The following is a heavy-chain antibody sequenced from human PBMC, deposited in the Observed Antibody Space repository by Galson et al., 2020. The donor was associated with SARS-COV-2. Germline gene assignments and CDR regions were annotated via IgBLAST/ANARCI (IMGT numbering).Heavy chain of an antibody. CDR1: GFTFSSYS. CDR3: ARERTSFMSILGVVIHWALDY. V-gene: IGHV3-48*04. Sequence: GGSLRLSCAASGFTFSSYSMNWVRQAPGKGLEWVSYISSSSSTIYYADSVKGRFTISRDNAKNSLYLQMNSLRAEDTAVYYCARERTSFMSILGVVIHWALDYWGQGTLVTVSS. CDR2: ISSSSSTI. J-gene: IGHJ4*02. D-gene: IGHD3-3*01.